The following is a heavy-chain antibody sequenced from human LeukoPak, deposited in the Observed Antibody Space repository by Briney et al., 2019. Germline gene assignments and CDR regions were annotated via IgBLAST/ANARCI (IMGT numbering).Heavy chain of an antibody. Sequence: PGGSLRLSCAASGFDLSTYEMNWVRQAPGKGLEWIADITISGHTKNYADPVKGRFTISRDNAGPSLSLQMNSLRVEDTGVYYCARGDPHADLWGQGTLVTVSS. V-gene: IGHV3-48*03. CDR3: ARGDPHADL. CDR2: ITISGHTK. CDR1: GFDLSTYE. J-gene: IGHJ5*02.